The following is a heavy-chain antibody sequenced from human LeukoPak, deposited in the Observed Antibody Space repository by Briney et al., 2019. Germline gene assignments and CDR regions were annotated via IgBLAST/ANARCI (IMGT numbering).Heavy chain of an antibody. J-gene: IGHJ4*02. V-gene: IGHV3-23*01. CDR3: TKAPVISCSGAFCYPFDS. CDR1: GFTFTNYA. Sequence: GGSLRLSCAASGFTFTNYAMTWVRQAPGKGLEWVAATVGRGPNTFHADSVKGRFTISRDNSKNTLYLQVNSLRAEGTPIYYCTKAPVISCSGAFCYPFDSWGQGTLVTVSS. D-gene: IGHD2-15*01. CDR2: TVGRGPNT.